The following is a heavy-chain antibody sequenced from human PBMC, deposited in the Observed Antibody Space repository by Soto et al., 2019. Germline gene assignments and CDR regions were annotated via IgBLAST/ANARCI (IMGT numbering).Heavy chain of an antibody. J-gene: IGHJ6*03. D-gene: IGHD2-15*01. CDR1: GYTFTSYD. CDR3: AKARMWRNYYYYYYVDV. Sequence: ASVKVSCKASGYTFTSYDINWVRQATGQGLEWMGWTNPNSGNTGYAQKFQGRVTMTRNTSISTAYMELSRLRSEDTAVYYCAKARMWRNYYYYYYVDVWGKGTTLTVS. V-gene: IGHV1-8*01. CDR2: TNPNSGNT.